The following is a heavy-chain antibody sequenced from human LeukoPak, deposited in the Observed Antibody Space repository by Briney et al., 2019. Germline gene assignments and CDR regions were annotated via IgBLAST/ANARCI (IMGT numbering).Heavy chain of an antibody. CDR2: IYTSGST. J-gene: IGHJ4*02. D-gene: IGHD5-18*01. V-gene: IGHV4-4*07. CDR1: GCSISSYY. CDR3: ASGGYRYVYDEFDY. Sequence: PSETLSLTCTVSGCSISSYYWSWIRQPAGKGLEWIGRIYTSGSTNYNPSLKSRVTMSVDTSKNQFSLKLSSVTAADTAVYYCASGGYRYVYDEFDYWGQGTLVTVSS.